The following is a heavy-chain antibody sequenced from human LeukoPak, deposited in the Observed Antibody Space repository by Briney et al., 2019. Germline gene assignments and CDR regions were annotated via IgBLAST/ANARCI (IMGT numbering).Heavy chain of an antibody. J-gene: IGHJ4*02. CDR1: GLTFSSDW. CDR2: INSDASTI. V-gene: IGHV3-74*01. D-gene: IGHD2-8*01. Sequence: QAGGSLRLSCAASGLTFSSDWMHWVRQVPGKGLVWVSRINSDASTINYADSVKGRFTISRDNAKNTLYLRMNNLRAEDTAVYYCAREDCTIGAVCSSLLDHWGRGTLVTVSS. CDR3: AREDCTIGAVCSSLLDH.